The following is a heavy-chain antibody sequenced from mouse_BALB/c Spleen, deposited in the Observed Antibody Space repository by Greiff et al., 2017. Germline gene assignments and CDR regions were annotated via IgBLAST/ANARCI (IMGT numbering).Heavy chain of an antibody. CDR1: GFTFSSFG. V-gene: IGHV5-17*02. D-gene: IGHD4-1*01. CDR3: ARERTGTDMDY. CDR2: ISSGSSTI. J-gene: IGHJ4*01. Sequence: EVMLVESGGGLVQPGGSRKLSCAASGFTFSSFGMHWVRQAPEKGLEWVAYISSGSSTIYYADTVKGRFTISRDNPKNTLFLQMTSLRSEDTAMYYCARERTGTDMDYWGQGTSVTVSS.